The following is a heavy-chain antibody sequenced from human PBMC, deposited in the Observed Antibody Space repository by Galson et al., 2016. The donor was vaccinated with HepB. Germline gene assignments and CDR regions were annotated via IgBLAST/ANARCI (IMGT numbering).Heavy chain of an antibody. J-gene: IGHJ3*01. CDR2: ISGSGGRT. CDR1: GFTFTSYA. Sequence: SLRLSCAASGFTFTSYAMSWVRQAPGKGLEWVSSISGSGGRTYYAESVKGRFTISTDNSKNTNTVYLQMNSLRAGDPAIYYCAKPLANSGNNYIPPHPFHYWGQGTMVTVSS. V-gene: IGHV3-23*01. D-gene: IGHD1-26*01. CDR3: AKPLANSGNNYIPPHPFHY.